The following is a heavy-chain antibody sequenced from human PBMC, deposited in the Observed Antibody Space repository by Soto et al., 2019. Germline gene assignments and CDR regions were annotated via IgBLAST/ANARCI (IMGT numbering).Heavy chain of an antibody. D-gene: IGHD6-6*01. CDR1: GGSISSGDYY. CDR3: ARDGPESEYSSSFGFDP. V-gene: IGHV4-30-4*01. Sequence: SETLSLTCTVSGGSISSGDYYWSWIRQPPGKGLEWIGYIYYSGSTYYNPSLKSRVTISVDTSKNQFSLKLSSVTAADTAAYYCARDGPESEYSSSFGFDPWGQGTLVTVSS. J-gene: IGHJ5*02. CDR2: IYYSGST.